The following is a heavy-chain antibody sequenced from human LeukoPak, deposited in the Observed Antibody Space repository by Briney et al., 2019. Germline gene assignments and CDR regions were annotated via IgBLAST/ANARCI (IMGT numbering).Heavy chain of an antibody. CDR2: ICFDGSNE. Sequence: TGGSLRLSCAASEFTFSIYGMHWVRQAPGKGLEWVAVICFDGSNEYYADSVKGRVTISRHNSKSTLYLQLNSLRAEDTAVYYCARDSIRDGYNSDYFDYWGQGTLVTVSS. V-gene: IGHV3-33*08. D-gene: IGHD5-24*01. CDR1: EFTFSIYG. CDR3: ARDSIRDGYNSDYFDY. J-gene: IGHJ4*02.